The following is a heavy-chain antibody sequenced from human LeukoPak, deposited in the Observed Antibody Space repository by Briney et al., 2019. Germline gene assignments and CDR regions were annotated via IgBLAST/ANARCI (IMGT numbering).Heavy chain of an antibody. Sequence: GGSLRLSCAASGFTFSSYWMTWVRQAPGKGLEWVANIKKEGSDKYYVDSVKGRFTISRDNAENSLFLQMNSLRAEDTAVYYCARWGTSWSEFDYWGQGTLVTVSS. V-gene: IGHV3-7*01. CDR2: IKKEGSDK. CDR3: ARWGTSWSEFDY. D-gene: IGHD2-2*01. CDR1: GFTFSSYW. J-gene: IGHJ4*02.